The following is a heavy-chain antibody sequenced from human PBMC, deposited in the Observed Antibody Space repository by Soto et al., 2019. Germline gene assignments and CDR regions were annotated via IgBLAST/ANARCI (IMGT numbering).Heavy chain of an antibody. CDR2: IYYSGST. CDR3: ARGSYYDFWSGYYYYYYGMDV. CDR1: GGSISSYY. V-gene: IGHV4-59*01. J-gene: IGHJ6*02. D-gene: IGHD3-3*01. Sequence: SETLSLTCTVSGGSISSYYWNWIRQPPGKGLEWIGYIYYSGSTNYNPSLKSRVTISVDTSKNQFSLKLSSVTAADTAVYYCARGSYYDFWSGYYYYYYGMDVWGQGTTVTVSS.